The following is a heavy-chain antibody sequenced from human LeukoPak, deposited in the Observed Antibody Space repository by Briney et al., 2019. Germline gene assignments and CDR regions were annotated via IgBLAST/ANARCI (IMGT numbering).Heavy chain of an antibody. CDR1: GFTFSSYS. CDR2: INSDGSNT. D-gene: IGHD3-10*01. V-gene: IGHV3-74*01. CDR3: AKDFTGFNGMDV. Sequence: GGSLRLSCAASGFTFSSYSMFWVRQAPGKGLLWVSRINSDGSNTDYADSVKGRFTISRDNSKNTLYLQMNSLRVEDTAVYYCAKDFTGFNGMDVWGQGTTVTVSS. J-gene: IGHJ6*02.